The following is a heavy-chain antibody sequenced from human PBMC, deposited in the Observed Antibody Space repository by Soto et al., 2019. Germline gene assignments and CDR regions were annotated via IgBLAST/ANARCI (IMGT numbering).Heavy chain of an antibody. J-gene: IGHJ5*02. CDR1: GFSLSTSGVA. D-gene: IGHD6-19*01. Sequence: QITLKESAPTLVKPTQTLTLTCTFSGFSLSTSGVAVGWICQPPGKALEWLAVIYWDDDKLYSPSLKSRLTLTKDTSKNQVVLTSTNMDPADTATYYCAREITYNRGWFQNWFDPWGQGTLVTVSS. V-gene: IGHV2-5*02. CDR3: AREITYNRGWFQNWFDP. CDR2: IYWDDDK.